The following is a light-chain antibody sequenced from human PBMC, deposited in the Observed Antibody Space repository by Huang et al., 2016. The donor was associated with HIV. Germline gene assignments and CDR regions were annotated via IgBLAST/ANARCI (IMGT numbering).Light chain of an antibody. CDR3: MQYTHWPHT. CDR2: KVS. V-gene: IGKV2-30*01. Sequence: DVVMTQSPLSLPVTLGQPASISCRSSQSLVFSDGSTSVNWFQQRPGQSPRRLMYKVSNRDSGVPDRFSGSGSGTDFTLKISRVEAEDVGLYYCMQYTHWPHTFGQGTKLEIK. J-gene: IGKJ2*01. CDR1: QSLVFSDGSTS.